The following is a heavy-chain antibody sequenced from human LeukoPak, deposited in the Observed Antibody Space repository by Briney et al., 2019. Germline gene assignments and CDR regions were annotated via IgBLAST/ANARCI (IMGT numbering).Heavy chain of an antibody. CDR2: IIPTFGTA. CDR1: GGTFSSYA. CDR3: ARDLGYCSSTSCYHNYYYYYGMDV. Sequence: ASVKVSCKASGGTFSSYAISWVRQAPGQGLEWMGGIIPTFGTANYAQKFRGRVTITADKSTSTAYMELSSLRSEDTAVYYCARDLGYCSSTSCYHNYYYYYGMDVWGKGTTVTVSS. D-gene: IGHD2-2*01. J-gene: IGHJ6*04. V-gene: IGHV1-69*06.